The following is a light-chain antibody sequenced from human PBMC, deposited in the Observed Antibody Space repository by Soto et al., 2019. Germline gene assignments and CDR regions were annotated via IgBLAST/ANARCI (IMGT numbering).Light chain of an antibody. CDR2: RDG. Sequence: QSVLTQPPSASGTPGQSLTISCSGSSSNIGSHFVYWYQHLPGTAPKLLIFRDGHRPSGVPARFFGAKSGTSASLAITWLRSEDEADYYCAVWDQSLNGWVFGGGTKLTVL. CDR3: AVWDQSLNGWV. J-gene: IGLJ3*02. V-gene: IGLV1-47*01. CDR1: SSNIGSHF.